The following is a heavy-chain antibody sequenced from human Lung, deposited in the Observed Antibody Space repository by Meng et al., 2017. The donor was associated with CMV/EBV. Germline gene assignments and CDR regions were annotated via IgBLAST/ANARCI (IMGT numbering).Heavy chain of an antibody. D-gene: IGHD6-13*01. CDR3: ARESRGAAAGWRWFDP. CDR1: GGTFSSYA. Sequence: GGTFSSYAISWGRQAPGQGLEWMGGIIPILGIANYAQKFQGRVTITADKSTSTDYMELSSLRSEDTAVYYCARESRGAAAGWRWFDPWGQGTLVTVSS. J-gene: IGHJ5*02. CDR2: IIPILGIA. V-gene: IGHV1-69*10.